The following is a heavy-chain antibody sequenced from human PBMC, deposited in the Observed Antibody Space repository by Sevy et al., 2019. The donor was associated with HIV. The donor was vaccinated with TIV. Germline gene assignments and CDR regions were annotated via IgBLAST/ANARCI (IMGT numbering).Heavy chain of an antibody. J-gene: IGHJ5*02. CDR3: ARDDEVYDSSGYYGRWFDP. Sequence: SQTLSLTCAISGDSVSSNSAAWNWIRQSPSRGLEWLGRTYYRSKWYNDYAVSVKSRLTINPDTSKNQFSLQLNSVTPEDTAVYYCARDDEVYDSSGYYGRWFDPWGQGTLVTVSS. CDR2: TYYRSKWYN. CDR1: GDSVSSNSAA. V-gene: IGHV6-1*01. D-gene: IGHD3-22*01.